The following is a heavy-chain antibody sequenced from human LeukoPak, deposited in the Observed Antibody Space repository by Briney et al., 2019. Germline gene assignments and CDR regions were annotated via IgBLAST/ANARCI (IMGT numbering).Heavy chain of an antibody. D-gene: IGHD3-22*01. V-gene: IGHV3-30-3*01. J-gene: IGHJ3*02. CDR1: GFTFSSYA. Sequence: PGRSLRLSCAASGFTFSSYAMHWVRQAPGKGLEWVAVISYDGSNKYYADSVKGRFTISRDNSKNTLYLQMNSLRAEDTAVYYCAREMITMIVVVITPDAFDIWGQGTMVTVSS. CDR2: ISYDGSNK. CDR3: AREMITMIVVVITPDAFDI.